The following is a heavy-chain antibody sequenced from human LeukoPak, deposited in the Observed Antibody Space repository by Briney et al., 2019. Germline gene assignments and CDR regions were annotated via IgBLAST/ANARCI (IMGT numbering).Heavy chain of an antibody. V-gene: IGHV4-4*07. CDR3: ARELPGYYGSSNWFDP. J-gene: IGHJ5*02. CDR2: IYTSGST. Sequence: SETLSLTCTVSGGSINNYYWSWIRQPAGKGLEWIGRIYTSGSTNYNPSLKSRVTMSVDTSKNQFSLKLSSVTAADTAVYYCARELPGYYGSSNWFDPWGQGTLVTVSS. CDR1: GGSINNYY. D-gene: IGHD3-10*01.